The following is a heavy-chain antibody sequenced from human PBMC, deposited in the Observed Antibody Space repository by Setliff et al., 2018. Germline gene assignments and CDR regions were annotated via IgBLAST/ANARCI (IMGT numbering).Heavy chain of an antibody. J-gene: IGHJ2*01. CDR1: GDSISNDYW. D-gene: IGHD5-12*01. CDR2: INQSGTT. Sequence: SETLSLTCAVSGDSISNDYWWSWVRQPPERELEWIGEINQSGTTYSTYYNPSLKSRATISIDTSKSQFSLKLSSMTAADTALYYCARNPDFLQYSFDLWGRGTLVTVSS. CDR3: ARNPDFLQYSFDL. V-gene: IGHV4-4*02.